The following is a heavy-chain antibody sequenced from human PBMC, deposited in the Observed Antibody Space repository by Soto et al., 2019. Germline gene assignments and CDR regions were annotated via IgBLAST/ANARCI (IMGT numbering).Heavy chain of an antibody. CDR3: AHRLSYYDILTGYQNDDAFDI. CDR2: IYWDDDK. J-gene: IGHJ3*02. D-gene: IGHD3-9*01. Sequence: SGPTLVNPTQTLTLTCTFSGFSLSTSGVGVGWIRQPPGKALERLALIYWDDDKRYSPSLKSRLTITKDTSKDQVVLTMTNMDPVDTATYYCAHRLSYYDILTGYQNDDAFDIWGQGTMVTVSS. V-gene: IGHV2-5*02. CDR1: GFSLSTSGVG.